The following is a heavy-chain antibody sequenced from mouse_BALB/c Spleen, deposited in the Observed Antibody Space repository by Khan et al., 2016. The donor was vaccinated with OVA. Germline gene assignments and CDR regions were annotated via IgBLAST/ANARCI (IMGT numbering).Heavy chain of an antibody. CDR3: GTSYVYGYYFDY. CDR1: GFTFNNYG. Sequence: EVELVESGGGLVQPGGSRKLSCAASGFTFNNYGMHWVRQAPEKGLEWVAYISGDSNTIYYVDSVKGRSTISRDNPKNTPFLQMTSLMSEDTAMDYCGTSYVYGYYFDYWGPGTTLTVS. CDR2: ISGDSNTI. V-gene: IGHV5-17*02. D-gene: IGHD1-1*01. J-gene: IGHJ2*01.